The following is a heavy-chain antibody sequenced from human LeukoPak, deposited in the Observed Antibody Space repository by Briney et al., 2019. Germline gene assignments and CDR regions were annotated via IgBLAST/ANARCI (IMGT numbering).Heavy chain of an antibody. V-gene: IGHV3-20*04. CDR1: GFTFDDYG. J-gene: IGHJ3*02. CDR3: ARGYYYDSSAAWRAFHN. Sequence: PGGSLRLSCAASGFTFDDYGMSWVRQVAGKGLEWVSGINWSGDRTGYADSVKGRFTISRDNAKNSLYLQMNSLRAEDTALYYCARGYYYDSSAAWRAFHNWGQGTMVTVSS. D-gene: IGHD3-22*01. CDR2: INWSGDRT.